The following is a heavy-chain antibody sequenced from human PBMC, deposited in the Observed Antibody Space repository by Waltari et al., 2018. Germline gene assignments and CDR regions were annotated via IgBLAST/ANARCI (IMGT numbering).Heavy chain of an antibody. V-gene: IGHV3-23*01. Sequence: EVQLLESGGGLVQPGGSLRLSCAASGFTLSRYAMSWVRKAPGKGLEWVSAISGSGGSTYYADSVKGRFTISRDNSKNTLYLQMNSLRAEDTAVYYCAKDRDGLSYYFDYWGQGTLVTVSS. D-gene: IGHD3-16*02. J-gene: IGHJ4*02. CDR1: GFTLSRYA. CDR2: ISGSGGST. CDR3: AKDRDGLSYYFDY.